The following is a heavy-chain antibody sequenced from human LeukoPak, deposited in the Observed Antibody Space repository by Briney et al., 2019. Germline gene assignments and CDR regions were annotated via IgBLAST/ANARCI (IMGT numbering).Heavy chain of an antibody. V-gene: IGHV1-24*01. J-gene: IGHJ4*02. CDR2: FDPEDGET. D-gene: IGHD3-10*01. Sequence: ASVKVSYKVSGYTLAEVSMHWVRLAPGKGLEWMGGFDPEDGETFYAQKFQGRVSMTEDTSTDTANMDLSSLRSEDTAVYYCATGGTYYYGNTTYHTFDYWGQGTLLTVSS. CDR3: ATGGTYYYGNTTYHTFDY. CDR1: GYTLAEVS.